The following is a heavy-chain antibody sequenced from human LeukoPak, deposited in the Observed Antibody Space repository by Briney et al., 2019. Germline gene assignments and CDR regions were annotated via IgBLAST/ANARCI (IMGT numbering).Heavy chain of an antibody. V-gene: IGHV3-53*01. CDR2: IYSGGST. CDR3: ARVLSYCSSTSCYTYYYYYYMDV. CDR1: GFTVSSNY. D-gene: IGHD2-2*02. J-gene: IGHJ6*03. Sequence: GGSLRLSCAASGFTVSSNYMSWVRQAPGKGLEWVSVIYSGGSTYYADSVKGRFAISRDNSKNTLYLQMNSLRAEDTAVYYCARVLSYCSSTSCYTYYYYYYMDVWGKGTTVTVSS.